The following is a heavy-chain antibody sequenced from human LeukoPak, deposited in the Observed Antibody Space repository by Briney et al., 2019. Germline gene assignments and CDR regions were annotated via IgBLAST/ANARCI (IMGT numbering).Heavy chain of an antibody. CDR1: GFTFSNYD. CDR2: ISSGGGTIK. Sequence: GGSLRLSCASSGFTFSNYDMNWVRQAPGKGLEWVSHISSGGGTIKYYADSLKGRFTISRDNAKNSLYLQMNSLRAEDTAVYYCARRYCGSTDCLFDYWGQGTLVTVSS. V-gene: IGHV3-48*03. D-gene: IGHD2-2*01. J-gene: IGHJ4*02. CDR3: ARRYCGSTDCLFDY.